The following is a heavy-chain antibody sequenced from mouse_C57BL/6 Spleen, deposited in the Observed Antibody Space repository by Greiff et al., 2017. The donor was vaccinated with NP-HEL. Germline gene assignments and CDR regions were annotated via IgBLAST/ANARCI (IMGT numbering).Heavy chain of an antibody. Sequence: QVQLQQSGAELARPGASVKLSCKASGYTFTSYGISWVKQRTGQGLEWIGEIYPRSGNTYYNEKFKGKATLTADKSSSTAYMELRSLTSEDSAVYFCARDASNYEYFDVWGTGTTVTVSS. V-gene: IGHV1-81*01. CDR2: IYPRSGNT. J-gene: IGHJ1*03. CDR3: ARDASNYEYFDV. D-gene: IGHD2-5*01. CDR1: GYTFTSYG.